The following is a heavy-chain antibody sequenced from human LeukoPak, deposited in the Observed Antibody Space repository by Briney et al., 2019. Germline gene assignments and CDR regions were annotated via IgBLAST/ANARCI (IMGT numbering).Heavy chain of an antibody. Sequence: PSETLSLTCTVSGGSISSYHWSWIRQPAGKGLEWIGRFYTRGSTNYNPSLKSRVTMSVDTTKNHFSLKLTSVTAADTAVYYCARDLGDYNSRAYEVWFDPWGQGTLVTVSS. CDR1: GGSISSYH. CDR2: FYTRGST. CDR3: ARDLGDYNSRAYEVWFDP. D-gene: IGHD3-22*01. J-gene: IGHJ5*02. V-gene: IGHV4-4*07.